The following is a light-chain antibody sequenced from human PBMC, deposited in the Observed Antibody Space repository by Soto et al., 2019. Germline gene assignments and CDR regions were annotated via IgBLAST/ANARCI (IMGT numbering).Light chain of an antibody. CDR2: DVT. CDR3: CSYASSSTPVV. CDR1: SSDIGGYNY. Sequence: QSALTQPASVSGSPGQSITISCTGTSSDIGGYNYVSLYQQHPGKAPKLMIYDVTNRPSGVSNRFSGSKSSNTAALTISGLQAEDEDDYYCCSYASSSTPVVFGGGTQLTVL. J-gene: IGLJ2*01. V-gene: IGLV2-14*01.